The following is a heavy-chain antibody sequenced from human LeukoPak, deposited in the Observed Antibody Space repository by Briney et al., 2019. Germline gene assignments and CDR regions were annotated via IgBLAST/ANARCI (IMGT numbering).Heavy chain of an antibody. V-gene: IGHV6-1*01. J-gene: IGHJ4*02. CDR1: GDSVSSNSAA. CDR2: TYYRSKWYS. CDR3: ARGQTGSGRIFDY. D-gene: IGHD2-15*01. Sequence: SQTLSLTCVISGDSVSSNSAAWNWIRQSPSRGLEWLARTYYRSKWYSDFAEYVKGRITINPDTSKNQFSLQLISATPEDTAVYYCARGQTGSGRIFDYWGQGTLVTVSS.